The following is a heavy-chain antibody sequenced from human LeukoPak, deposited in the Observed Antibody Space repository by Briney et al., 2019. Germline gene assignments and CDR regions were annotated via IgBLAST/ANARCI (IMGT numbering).Heavy chain of an antibody. CDR2: IYYSGST. Sequence: PSETLSLTCTVSGGSISSSTYYWGWIRQPPGKGLEWIGSIYYSGSTYYNPSLKSRVTISVDTSKNQFSLKLSSVTAADTAGYYCARRTPFNGSGNYEYYFDYWGQGTLVTVSS. J-gene: IGHJ4*02. CDR3: ARRTPFNGSGNYEYYFDY. V-gene: IGHV4-39*01. D-gene: IGHD3-10*01. CDR1: GGSISSSTYY.